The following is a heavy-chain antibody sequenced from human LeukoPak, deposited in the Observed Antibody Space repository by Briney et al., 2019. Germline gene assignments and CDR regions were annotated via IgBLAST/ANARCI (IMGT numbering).Heavy chain of an antibody. D-gene: IGHD6-13*01. J-gene: IGHJ4*02. CDR1: GFTFSSYW. Sequence: GRSLRLSCAASGFTFSSYWMSWVRQAPGKGLEWVANIKQDGSEKYYVDSVKGRFTISRDNAKNSLYLQMNSLRAEDTAVYYCAYIAAAGSEIDYWGQGTLVTVSS. CDR3: AYIAAAGSEIDY. CDR2: IKQDGSEK. V-gene: IGHV3-7*01.